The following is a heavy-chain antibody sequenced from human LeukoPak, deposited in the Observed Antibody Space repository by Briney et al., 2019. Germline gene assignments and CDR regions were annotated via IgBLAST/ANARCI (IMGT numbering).Heavy chain of an antibody. CDR1: GFTFSSYA. CDR3: ARSRSNWNEFDY. J-gene: IGHJ4*02. V-gene: IGHV3-30*04. Sequence: PGRSLRLSCAASGFTFSSYAMHWVRQAPGKGLEWVAVISYDGSNKYYADSVKGRFTISRDNSKNTLYLQMNSLRAEDTAVYYCARSRSNWNEFDYWGQGTLVTVSS. D-gene: IGHD1-20*01. CDR2: ISYDGSNK.